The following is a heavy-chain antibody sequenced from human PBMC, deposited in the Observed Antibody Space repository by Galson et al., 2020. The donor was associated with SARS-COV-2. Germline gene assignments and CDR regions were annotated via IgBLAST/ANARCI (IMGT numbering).Heavy chain of an antibody. CDR1: GYIFTSYD. Sequence: ASVKVSCKASGYIFTSYDINWVRQATGQGLEWVGWLNPNSGNAGYAQKFQGRVTMTRDTSTTAAYVELSSLRSEDTAVYYCARSRRGVVLMVFTTRDAFDVWGQGTVVTVSS. J-gene: IGHJ3*01. CDR2: LNPNSGNA. D-gene: IGHD2-8*01. CDR3: ARSRRGVVLMVFTTRDAFDV. V-gene: IGHV1-8*01.